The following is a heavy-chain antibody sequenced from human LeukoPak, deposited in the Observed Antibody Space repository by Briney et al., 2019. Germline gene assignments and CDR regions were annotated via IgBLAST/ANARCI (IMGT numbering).Heavy chain of an antibody. CDR1: GFTFSSYS. D-gene: IGHD2/OR15-2a*01. V-gene: IGHV3-21*01. Sequence: PGGSLRLSCAASGFTFSSYSMNWVRQAPGKGLEWVSSISSSSSYIYYADSVKGRFTISRDNAKNSLYLQMNSLRAEDTAVYYCARDTSLLDGYFDYWGQGTLVTVSS. J-gene: IGHJ4*02. CDR2: ISSSSSYI. CDR3: ARDTSLLDGYFDY.